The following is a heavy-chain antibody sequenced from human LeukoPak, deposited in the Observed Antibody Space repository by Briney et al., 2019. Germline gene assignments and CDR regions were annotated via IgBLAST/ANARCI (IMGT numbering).Heavy chain of an antibody. V-gene: IGHV4-59*01. J-gene: IGHJ4*02. Sequence: SETLSLTCTVSGGSISSCYWSWIRQPPGKGLEWKGYIYYSGSTNYNPSLKSRVTISVDTSKNQFSLKLSSVTAADTAVYYCARGRVGSSWVNFDYWGQGTLVTVSS. D-gene: IGHD6-13*01. CDR3: ARGRVGSSWVNFDY. CDR1: GGSISSCY. CDR2: IYYSGST.